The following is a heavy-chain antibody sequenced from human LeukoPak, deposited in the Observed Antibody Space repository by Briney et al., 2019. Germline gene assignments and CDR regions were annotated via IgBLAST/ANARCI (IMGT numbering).Heavy chain of an antibody. CDR1: GFTFSSYW. Sequence: GGSLRLSCAASGFTFSSYWMHWVRQAPGKGLEWVANIKQDGTEKYYVDSVKGRFTISRDNAKNSLSLQMTSLRAEDTAVYYCAMADLAQWGQGTLVTVSS. V-gene: IGHV3-7*05. CDR2: IKQDGTEK. J-gene: IGHJ4*02. CDR3: AMADLAQ.